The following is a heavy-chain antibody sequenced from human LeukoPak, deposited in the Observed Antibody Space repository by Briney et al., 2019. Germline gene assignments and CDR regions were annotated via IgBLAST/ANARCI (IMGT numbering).Heavy chain of an antibody. Sequence: SVKVSCKASGDTFTSYTISWVRQAPGQGLEWMGRIIPILGIANYAQKFQGRVTITADKSTSTAYMELSSLRSEDTAVYYCARRYDSSGYYDYWGQGTLVTVS. J-gene: IGHJ4*02. D-gene: IGHD3-22*01. CDR2: IIPILGIA. CDR3: ARRYDSSGYYDY. CDR1: GDTFTSYT. V-gene: IGHV1-69*02.